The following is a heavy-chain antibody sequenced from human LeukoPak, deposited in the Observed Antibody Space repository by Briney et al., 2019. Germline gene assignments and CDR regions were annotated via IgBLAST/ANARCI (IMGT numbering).Heavy chain of an antibody. J-gene: IGHJ4*02. V-gene: IGHV5-51*01. CDR2: IYPGDSDT. CDR3: ARPYSSGWVFFDY. D-gene: IGHD6-19*01. CDR1: GYRFTSYW. Sequence: GGSLKISFKGSGYRFTSYWIGWVRPMPGKGLEWMGIIYPGDSDTRYSPSFQGQVTISADKSISTAYLQWSSLKASDTAMYYCARPYSSGWVFFDYWGQGTLVTVSS.